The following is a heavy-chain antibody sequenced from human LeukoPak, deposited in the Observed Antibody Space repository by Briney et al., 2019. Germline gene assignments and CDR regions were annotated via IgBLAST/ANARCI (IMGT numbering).Heavy chain of an antibody. D-gene: IGHD2-8*02. V-gene: IGHV3-30*03. Sequence: GRSLRLSCAASGFTFSSYGMHWVRQAPGKGLEWVAVISYDGSNKYYADSVKGRFTISRDNAKNSLFLQMNTLRAEDTAVYYCARDPRPFGCTSDTCPRYYFDYWGQGVLVTVSS. CDR2: ISYDGSNK. CDR1: GFTFSSYG. J-gene: IGHJ4*02. CDR3: ARDPRPFGCTSDTCPRYYFDY.